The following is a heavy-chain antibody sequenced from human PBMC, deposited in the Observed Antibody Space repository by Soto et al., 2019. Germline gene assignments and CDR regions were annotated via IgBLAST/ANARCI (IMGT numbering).Heavy chain of an antibody. CDR1: GFTFGDSY. J-gene: IGHJ4*01. Sequence: GGSLRLSCAGSGFTFGDSYMSWIRQAPGKGLEWLSYISPGSRYPAYADSVKGRFTISRDNAKRSLYLQMMSLTAEDTAIYYCVKDVGYSGTYWGQGTLVTVSS. CDR3: VKDVGYSGTY. CDR2: ISPGSRYP. V-gene: IGHV3-11*06. D-gene: IGHD1-26*01.